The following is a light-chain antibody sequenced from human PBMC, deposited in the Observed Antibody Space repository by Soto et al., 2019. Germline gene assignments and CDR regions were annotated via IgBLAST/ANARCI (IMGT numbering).Light chain of an antibody. Sequence: QTVVTQEPSLTVSPGGTVTLTCACSTGAATSDYFPNWFQQKPGQAPRSLIYRVSNRHSWTPARFSGSLLGGKAALTLSTVQPEDEADYYCLLFYGGVHIFGGGTKLTVL. CDR1: TGAATSDYF. J-gene: IGLJ1*01. CDR2: RVS. V-gene: IGLV7-43*01. CDR3: LLFYGGVHI.